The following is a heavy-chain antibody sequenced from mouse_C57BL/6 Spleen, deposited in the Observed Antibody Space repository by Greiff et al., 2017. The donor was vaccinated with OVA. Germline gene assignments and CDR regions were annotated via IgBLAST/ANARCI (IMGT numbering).Heavy chain of an antibody. CDR1: GFTFSSYG. J-gene: IGHJ4*01. CDR2: ISSGGSYT. CDR3: ARHSPESNYDYAMDY. Sequence: VQLKESGGDLVKPGGSLKLSCAASGFTFSSYGMSWVRQTPDKRLEWVATISSGGSYTYSPDSVKGRFTISRDNAKNTLYLQMSSLKSEDTAMYYCARHSPESNYDYAMDYWGQGTSVTVSS. D-gene: IGHD2-5*01. V-gene: IGHV5-6*01.